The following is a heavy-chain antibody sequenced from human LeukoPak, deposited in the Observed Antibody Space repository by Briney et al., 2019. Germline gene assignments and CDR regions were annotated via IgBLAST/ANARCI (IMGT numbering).Heavy chain of an antibody. J-gene: IGHJ4*02. CDR2: IYYSGST. D-gene: IGHD2-15*01. CDR3: ASQKARVVVAATPYQKYYFDY. V-gene: IGHV4-39*01. CDR1: GGSISSSSYY. Sequence: PSETLSLTCTVSGGSISSSSYYWGWFRQPPGKGLEWIGSIYYSGSTYYNPSLKSRVTISVDTSKHQFSLKLSSVTAADTAVYYCASQKARVVVAATPYQKYYFDYWGQGTLVTVSS.